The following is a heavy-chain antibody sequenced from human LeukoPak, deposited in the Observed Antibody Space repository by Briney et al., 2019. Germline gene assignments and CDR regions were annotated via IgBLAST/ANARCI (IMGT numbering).Heavy chain of an antibody. J-gene: IGHJ4*02. D-gene: IGHD6-19*01. CDR3: ARDTTVASGMQF. Sequence: PSETLSLTCTVSGGSISTYSWTWVRQSPGKGLEWIGSVVTTTTKYSPALRSRVAISVDTSKNQYSLRLESVTTADTAVYYCARDTTVASGMQFWGQGALVTVCS. CDR2: VVTTTT. CDR1: GGSISTYS. V-gene: IGHV4-4*07.